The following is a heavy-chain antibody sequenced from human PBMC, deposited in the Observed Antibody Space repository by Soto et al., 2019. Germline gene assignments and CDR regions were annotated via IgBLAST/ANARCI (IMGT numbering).Heavy chain of an antibody. CDR3: AKDSQVVPGPL. V-gene: IGHV3-23*01. D-gene: IGHD2-2*01. CDR1: GFTFSSYA. J-gene: IGHJ4*02. Sequence: EVQLLESGGGLVQPGGSLRLSFAASGFTFSSYAMSWVRQAQGKGLEWVSAISGSGGSTYYADSVKGRFTISRDNSKNTLYLQMNSLRAEDTAVYYCAKDSQVVPGPLWGQGTLVTVSS. CDR2: ISGSGGST.